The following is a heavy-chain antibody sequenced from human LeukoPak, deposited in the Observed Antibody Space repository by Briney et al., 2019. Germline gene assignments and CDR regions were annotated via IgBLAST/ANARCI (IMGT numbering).Heavy chain of an antibody. Sequence: GRSLRPSCAASGFTSTSNWMSWVRLAPGKGLEWVSVIYICGSTYYADSVKGRFTISRDNSKNTVYLQMNSLRAEDTAVYYCASGAGSYRTPYYYMDVWGTGTTVTVSS. J-gene: IGHJ6*03. D-gene: IGHD3-10*01. V-gene: IGHV3-53*01. CDR1: GFTSTSNW. CDR3: ASGAGSYRTPYYYMDV. CDR2: IYICGST.